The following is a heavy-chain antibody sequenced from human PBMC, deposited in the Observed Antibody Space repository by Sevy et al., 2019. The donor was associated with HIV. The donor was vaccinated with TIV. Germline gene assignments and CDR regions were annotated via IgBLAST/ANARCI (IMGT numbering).Heavy chain of an antibody. CDR3: AKGDFYYDSSGYYLFDY. CDR1: GFTFSGYA. D-gene: IGHD3-22*01. V-gene: IGHV3-23*01. CDR2: ISGSGDNS. Sequence: GGSLRLSCAASGFTFSGYAMSWVRQAPGKGVEWVSGISGSGDNSYYADSVKGRFTISRDNSKNTLYLQMNILRAEDTAVYYCAKGDFYYDSSGYYLFDYWGQGTLVTVSS. J-gene: IGHJ4*02.